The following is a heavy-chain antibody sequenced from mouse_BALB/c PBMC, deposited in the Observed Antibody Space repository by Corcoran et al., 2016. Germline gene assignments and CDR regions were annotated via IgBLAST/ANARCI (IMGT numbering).Heavy chain of an antibody. Sequence: EVQLQQSGAELVKPGASVKLSCTASGFNIKDTYFYRVKRRKEPDLEWSGRIDPGNGNTKYDPKFQGKATITTDTSSNTAYLQLSSLTSEDTAVDYCARGYDYFDYWGQGTALTVSS. D-gene: IGHD2-2*01. CDR2: IDPGNGNT. J-gene: IGHJ2*01. V-gene: IGHV14-3*02. CDR1: GFNIKDTY. CDR3: ARGYDYFDY.